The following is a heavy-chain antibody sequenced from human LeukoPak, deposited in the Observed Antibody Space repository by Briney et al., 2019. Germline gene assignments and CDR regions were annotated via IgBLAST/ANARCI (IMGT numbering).Heavy chain of an antibody. CDR3: AGESVDYGSGSHYYCGMDV. V-gene: IGHV3-66*01. Sequence: GGSLRLSCAASGFTVSSNYMSWVRQAPGEGLEWVSVIYSGGSTYYADSVKGRFTISRDNSKNTLYLQMNRLRAEDTAVYYCAGESVDYGSGSHYYCGMDVWGQGTTVTVSS. J-gene: IGHJ6*02. CDR1: GFTVSSNY. D-gene: IGHD3-10*01. CDR2: IYSGGST.